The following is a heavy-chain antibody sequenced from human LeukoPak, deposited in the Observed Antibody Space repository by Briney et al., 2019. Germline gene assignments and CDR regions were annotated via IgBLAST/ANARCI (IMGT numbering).Heavy chain of an antibody. V-gene: IGHV1-2*02. CDR3: ARTWELRPHHFDY. D-gene: IGHD1-7*01. CDR2: INPNSGGT. Sequence: ASVKVSCKASGYTFTGYYMHWVRQAPGQGLEWMGWINPNSGGTNYAQKFQGRVTLTRDTSITTAYMELSRLRSDDTAVYYCARTWELRPHHFDYWGQGTLVTVSS. CDR1: GYTFTGYY. J-gene: IGHJ4*02.